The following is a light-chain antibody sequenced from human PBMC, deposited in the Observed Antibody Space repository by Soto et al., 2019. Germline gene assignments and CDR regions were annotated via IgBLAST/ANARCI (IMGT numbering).Light chain of an antibody. Sequence: QPVLTQPPSVSVAPGQKVTISCSGSSSNIGGNSVSWYQQLPGTAPKLLIYDDDKRPSGIPDRFSGSKSGTSATLGITGFQTGDEADYYCGSWDSSLSAYVFATGTKVTVL. CDR3: GSWDSSLSAYV. CDR1: SSNIGGNS. CDR2: DDD. J-gene: IGLJ1*01. V-gene: IGLV1-51*01.